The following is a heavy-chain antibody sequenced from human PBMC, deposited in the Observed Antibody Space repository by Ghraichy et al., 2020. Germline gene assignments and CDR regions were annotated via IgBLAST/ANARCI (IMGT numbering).Heavy chain of an antibody. CDR1: VCSINCSNHY. D-gene: IGHD6-19*01. Sequence: SETLSLTCTVSVCSINCSNHYWYWIRQHPGKGLEWIGYIFYKGNTYYNPSLKSRLIISIDASKNQFSLKLNSVTAADAAVSYCSTLGTYETSGPWAFGRWGQGILVIVS. J-gene: IGHJ3*02. CDR2: IFYKGNT. V-gene: IGHV4-31*03. CDR3: STLGTYETSGPWAFGR.